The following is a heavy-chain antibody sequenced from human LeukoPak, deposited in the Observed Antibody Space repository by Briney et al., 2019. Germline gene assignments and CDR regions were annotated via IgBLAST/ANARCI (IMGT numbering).Heavy chain of an antibody. J-gene: IGHJ3*02. CDR2: ISSSGST. V-gene: IGHV4-38-2*02. Sequence: TPSETLSLTCTVSNYSISSAYYWGWIRQPPGKGLEWIGRISSSGSTNYNPSLKSRVTISVDTSKNQFSLKLSSVTAADTAVYFCARGPYSYDSSGAFDIWGQGTMVTVSS. CDR1: NYSISSAYY. D-gene: IGHD3-22*01. CDR3: ARGPYSYDSSGAFDI.